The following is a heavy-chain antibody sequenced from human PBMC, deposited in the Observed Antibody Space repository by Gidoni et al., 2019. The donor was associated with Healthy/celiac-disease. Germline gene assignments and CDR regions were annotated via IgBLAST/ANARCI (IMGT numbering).Heavy chain of an antibody. CDR2: ISYDGSNK. V-gene: IGHV3-30*18. D-gene: IGHD6-19*01. CDR3: AELTILEQWRQDKSAFDI. J-gene: IGHJ3*02. CDR1: GFNFSSSG. Sequence: QVQLVESGGGVVQPGRSLRLSCAASGFNFSSSGMHWVRQAPGKWLEWVAVISYDGSNKYYADSVKGRFTISRDNSKNTLYLQMNSLRAEDTAVYYCAELTILEQWRQDKSAFDIWGQGTMVSVSS.